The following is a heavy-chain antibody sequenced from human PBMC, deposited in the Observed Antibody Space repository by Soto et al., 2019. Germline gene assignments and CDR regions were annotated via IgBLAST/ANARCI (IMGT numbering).Heavy chain of an antibody. Sequence: GGSLRLSCETSGFSFARYSMHWVRQAPGKGLEWVAVISFDGDHKYHTNSVEGRFTISRDNSKSTLYLQMNSLRREDTAVYYCAKDFGSGGSPFDFWGQVSPVTVSS. V-gene: IGHV3-30*18. CDR2: ISFDGDHK. J-gene: IGHJ4*02. D-gene: IGHD2-15*01. CDR3: AKDFGSGGSPFDF. CDR1: GFSFARYS.